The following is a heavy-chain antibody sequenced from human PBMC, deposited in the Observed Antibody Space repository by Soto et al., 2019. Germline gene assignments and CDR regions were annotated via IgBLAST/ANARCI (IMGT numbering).Heavy chain of an antibody. Sequence: GESLKISCKGSGYSFTSYWIGWVRQMPGKGLEWMGIIYPGDSDTRYSPSFQGQVTISADKSISTAYLQWSSLKASDTAMYYRARLCIAAAGCRGRFDYWGQGTLVTVSS. CDR3: ARLCIAAAGCRGRFDY. CDR1: GYSFTSYW. D-gene: IGHD6-13*01. CDR2: IYPGDSDT. J-gene: IGHJ4*02. V-gene: IGHV5-51*01.